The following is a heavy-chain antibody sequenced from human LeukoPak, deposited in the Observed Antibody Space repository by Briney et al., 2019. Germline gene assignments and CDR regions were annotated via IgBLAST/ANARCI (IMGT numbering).Heavy chain of an antibody. CDR3: AGGYYDSSGYEL. D-gene: IGHD3-22*01. CDR1: GFSFDDYT. Sequence: GGSLRLSCAASGFSFDDYTMHWVRQAPGKGLEWVSLISWDGGSTYYADSVKGRFTISRDNSKNSLYLQMNSLRTEDTALYYCAGGYYDSSGYELWGQGTLVTVSS. CDR2: ISWDGGST. J-gene: IGHJ4*02. V-gene: IGHV3-43*01.